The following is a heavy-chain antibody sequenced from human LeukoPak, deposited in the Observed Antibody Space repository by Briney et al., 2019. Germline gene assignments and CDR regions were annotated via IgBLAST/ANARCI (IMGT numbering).Heavy chain of an antibody. J-gene: IGHJ6*02. CDR1: GFTFSDYY. D-gene: IGHD6-19*01. Sequence: PGGSLRLSCAASGFTFSDYYMSWIRQARGKGLEGVSYISSSGSTIYYAGSVKGRVTISRDNAKNSLYLQMNSLRAEDTAVYYCARRALSYSSGWRYGMDVWGQGTTVTVSS. CDR2: ISSSGSTI. CDR3: ARRALSYSSGWRYGMDV. V-gene: IGHV3-11*01.